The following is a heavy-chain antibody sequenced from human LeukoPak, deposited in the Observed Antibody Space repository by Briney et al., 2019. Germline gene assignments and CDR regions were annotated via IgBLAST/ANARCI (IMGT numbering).Heavy chain of an antibody. D-gene: IGHD1-1*01. CDR1: GFTFSSYA. V-gene: IGHV3-30*04. CDR2: ISYDGSNK. J-gene: IGHJ6*02. Sequence: GRSLRLSCAASGFTFSSYAMHWVRQAPGKGLEWVAVISYDGSNKYYADSVKGRFTISRDNSKNTLYLQMNSLRAEDTAVYYCARGHGTYYYGMDVWGQGTTVTVSS. CDR3: ARGHGTYYYGMDV.